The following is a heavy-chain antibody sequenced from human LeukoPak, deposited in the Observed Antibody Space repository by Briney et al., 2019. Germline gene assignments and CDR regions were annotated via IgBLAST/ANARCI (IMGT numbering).Heavy chain of an antibody. CDR3: ASQKTLVRGAIRLFDASDI. CDR1: GGSISSNSYF. CDR2: IHYSGSI. V-gene: IGHV4-39*01. D-gene: IGHD3-10*01. Sequence: SETLSLTCTVSGGSISSNSYFWGWIRQPPGKGLGWIGIIHYSGSIYYSPSLKSRLSISIDTSKNQFSLKLSSVTAADTAVYYCASQKTLVRGAIRLFDASDIWGQGTVVTVSS. J-gene: IGHJ3*02.